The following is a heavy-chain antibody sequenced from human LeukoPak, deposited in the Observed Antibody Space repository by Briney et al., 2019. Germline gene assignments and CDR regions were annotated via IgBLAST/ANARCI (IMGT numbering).Heavy chain of an antibody. CDR3: AKAGALVPTHYYYYYMGV. V-gene: IGHV3-23*01. Sequence: GASLGLSCAASGFTFSSYAMSWGREAPGKGVEWVSAISGSGGSTYYAESVKGRFTISSDNSKNTLYLQMNSLRAEDTAVYYCAKAGALVPTHYYYYYMGVWGKRTTVTVSS. J-gene: IGHJ6*03. D-gene: IGHD6-13*01. CDR2: ISGSGGST. CDR1: GFTFSSYA.